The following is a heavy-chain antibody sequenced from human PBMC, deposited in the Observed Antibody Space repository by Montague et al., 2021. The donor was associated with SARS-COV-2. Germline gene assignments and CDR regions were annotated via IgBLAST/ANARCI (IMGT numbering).Heavy chain of an antibody. CDR1: GDSVRTDRQN. CDR2: IFHSSKY. Sequence: SETLSLTCTVSGDSVRTDRQNLNWMLQPKGKGLEWIVYIFHSSKYNSTLSLEVRIYMSIYTSNSQFSLTFTSVTAADTAVYYCAISSVAVSTIPLLESWGQGALVIVSS. J-gene: IGHJ4*02. D-gene: IGHD3-3*01. CDR3: AISSVAVSTIPLLES. V-gene: IGHV4-61*01.